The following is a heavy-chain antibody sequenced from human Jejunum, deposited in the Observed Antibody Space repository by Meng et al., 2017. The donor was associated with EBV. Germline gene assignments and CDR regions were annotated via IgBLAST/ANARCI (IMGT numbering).Heavy chain of an antibody. Sequence: QPQLQESGPGLVKPSETLSLTCTVSGGSVNSGNVYWSWIRQPPGKGLEWIGYIYYSGSTNYIPSLKSRVTISLDTSKNQFSLKLSSVTAADMAVYYCAGLRYSGYDRAFDYWGQGALVTVSS. CDR3: AGLRYSGYDRAFDY. J-gene: IGHJ4*02. D-gene: IGHD5-12*01. CDR1: GGSVNSGNVY. CDR2: IYYSGST. V-gene: IGHV4-61*01.